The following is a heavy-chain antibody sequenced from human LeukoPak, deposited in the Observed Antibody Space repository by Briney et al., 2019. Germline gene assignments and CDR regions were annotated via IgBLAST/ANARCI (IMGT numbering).Heavy chain of an antibody. V-gene: IGHV3-7*01. CDR2: IKQDGSEK. J-gene: IGHJ4*02. CDR1: GFTFSWYW. Sequence: PGGSLRLSCVGSGFTFSWYWMSWVRQAPGKGLEWVGNIKQDGSEKYYVDSVRGRFTISRDNAENSLYLQMNNLRAEDTAVYYCARDRGRSFGESLYWGQGTLVTVSS. D-gene: IGHD3-10*01. CDR3: ARDRGRSFGESLY.